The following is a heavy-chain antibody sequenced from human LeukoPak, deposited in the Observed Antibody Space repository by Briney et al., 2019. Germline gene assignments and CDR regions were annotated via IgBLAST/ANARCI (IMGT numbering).Heavy chain of an antibody. CDR3: ARDGPGFCSGGRCYYYYMVV. J-gene: IGHJ6*03. CDR1: GFTFSSYW. D-gene: IGHD2-15*01. Sequence: GGSLRLSCAASGFTFSSYWMSWLRQSPGKGLEWVANIKQDGSEKYYVDSVKGRFTISRDNAKNSLYLQMNSLRAEDTAVYYCARDGPGFCSGGRCYYYYMVVWGKGTPVTVSS. V-gene: IGHV3-7*01. CDR2: IKQDGSEK.